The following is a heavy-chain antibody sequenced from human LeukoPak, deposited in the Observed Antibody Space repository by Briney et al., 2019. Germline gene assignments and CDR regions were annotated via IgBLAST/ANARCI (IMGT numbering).Heavy chain of an antibody. J-gene: IGHJ4*02. CDR2: IYPGDSDT. CDR1: GYSFTSYW. D-gene: IGHD1-26*01. CDR3: ARSPYSGSYYSDY. Sequence: GESLKISCKGSGYSFTSYWIGWVRQLPGKGLEWMGIIYPGDSDTRYSPSFQGQVTITADKSISTAYLQWSSLKASDTAMYYCARSPYSGSYYSDYWGQGTLVTVSS. V-gene: IGHV5-51*01.